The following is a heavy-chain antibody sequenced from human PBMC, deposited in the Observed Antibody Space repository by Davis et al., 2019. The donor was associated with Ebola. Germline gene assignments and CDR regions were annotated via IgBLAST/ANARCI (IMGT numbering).Heavy chain of an antibody. CDR3: ATGLSGWTDF. V-gene: IGHV7-4-1*02. CDR1: GYTFTNYA. J-gene: IGHJ4*02. Sequence: ASVKVSCKASGYTFTNYAMNWVRQAPGQGLEWMGWINTETGNPTYAQDFTGRFVFSVDTSVSTAYLQISSLKAEDTAVYYCATGLSGWTDFWGQGTLVTVSS. CDR2: INTETGNP. D-gene: IGHD6-19*01.